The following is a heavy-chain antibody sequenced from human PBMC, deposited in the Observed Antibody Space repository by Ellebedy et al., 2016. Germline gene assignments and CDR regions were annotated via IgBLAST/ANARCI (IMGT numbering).Heavy chain of an antibody. CDR3: ARSSISIFGVTDAFDI. Sequence: SETLSLTCTVSGGSISRDSWSWIRQSPGNGLEWVGYIFDSGSTIYNPSLRSRVTISLDRSQKQVSLNLTSVTAADTAVYFCARSSISIFGVTDAFDIWGQGTLVTVSS. V-gene: IGHV4-59*01. J-gene: IGHJ3*02. CDR2: IFDSGST. CDR1: GGSISRDS. D-gene: IGHD3-3*01.